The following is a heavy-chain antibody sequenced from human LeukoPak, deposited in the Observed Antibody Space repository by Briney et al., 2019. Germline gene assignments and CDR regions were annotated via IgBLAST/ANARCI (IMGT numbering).Heavy chain of an antibody. J-gene: IGHJ4*02. CDR1: GGSISSYY. D-gene: IGHD4-17*01. V-gene: IGHV4-59*01. CDR2: IYYSGST. Sequence: SETLSLTCTVSGGSISSYYWSWIRQPPGKGLEWIGYIYYSGSTNYNPSLKSRVTISVDTSKNQFSLKLSSVTAADTAVYYCASYYGDYENYYFDYWGQGTLVTVSS. CDR3: ASYYGDYENYYFDY.